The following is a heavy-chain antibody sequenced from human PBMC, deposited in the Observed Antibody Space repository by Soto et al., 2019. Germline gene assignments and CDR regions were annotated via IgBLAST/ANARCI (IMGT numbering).Heavy chain of an antibody. D-gene: IGHD5-12*01. V-gene: IGHV4-59*01. J-gene: IGHJ3*01. CDR1: GGSISGFY. CDR2: IYYNGRT. CDR3: ARGRGGYNFAAFDV. Sequence: QVQLQESGPGLVKPSETLSLTCTVSGGSISGFYWSWIRQPPGKGREWIAYIYYNGRTNYNPSLGSRASISVDTSKNQISLKVISVTAADTAVYYCARGRGGYNFAAFDVWGQGTMVTVSS.